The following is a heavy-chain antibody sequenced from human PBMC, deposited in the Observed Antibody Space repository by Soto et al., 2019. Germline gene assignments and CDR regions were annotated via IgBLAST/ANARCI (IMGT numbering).Heavy chain of an antibody. Sequence: ASVKVSCKTSGYTFTAYGLAWLRQAPGQRPEWMGWVGTNNDNTNYAGKFQGRVTVTTDTSTATTYMELRSLRSDDTAVYYCARELNTDSSAYYSFAYWGQGTLVTVSS. CDR3: ARELNTDSSAYYSFAY. V-gene: IGHV1-18*01. CDR1: GYTFTAYG. J-gene: IGHJ4*02. D-gene: IGHD3-22*01. CDR2: VGTNNDNT.